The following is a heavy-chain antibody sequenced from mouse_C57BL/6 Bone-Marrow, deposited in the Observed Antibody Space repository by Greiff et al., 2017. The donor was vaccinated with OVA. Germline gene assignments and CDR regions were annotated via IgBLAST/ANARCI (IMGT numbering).Heavy chain of an antibody. CDR2: ISDGGSYT. V-gene: IGHV5-4*01. D-gene: IGHD2-4*01. CDR3: ARVYDYDGAY. CDR1: GFTFSSYA. Sequence: EVQLVESGGGLVQPGGSLKLSCAASGFTFSSYAMSWVRQTPEKRLEWVATISDGGSYTYYPDNVKGRFTISRDNAKNNLYMQMSHLKSEDTAMYYCARVYDYDGAYWGQGTLVTVSA. J-gene: IGHJ3*01.